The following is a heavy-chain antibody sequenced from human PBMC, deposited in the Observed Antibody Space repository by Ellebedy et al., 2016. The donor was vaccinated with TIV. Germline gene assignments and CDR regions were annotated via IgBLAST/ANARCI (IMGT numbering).Heavy chain of an antibody. CDR3: ARAPRYYNFWSGYREHFDS. CDR1: GASMNYNY. D-gene: IGHD3-3*01. Sequence: MPSETLSLTCDVSGASMNYNYWSWVRQPPGKGLEWIGYIYDIGSTNYNPSLKSRVAISIDTSKSQFSLKLKSLTAADTAVYVCARAPRYYNFWSGYREHFDSWGPGILVTVSS. V-gene: IGHV4-4*08. J-gene: IGHJ4*02. CDR2: IYDIGST.